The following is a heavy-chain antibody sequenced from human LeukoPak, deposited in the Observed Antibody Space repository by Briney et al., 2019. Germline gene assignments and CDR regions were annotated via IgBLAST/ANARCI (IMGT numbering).Heavy chain of an antibody. CDR1: GYSFIVYY. CDR3: ATSKGIAAAGYDY. V-gene: IGHV1-2*02. J-gene: IGHJ4*02. D-gene: IGHD6-13*01. CDR2: INPISGGT. Sequence: GASVKVSCKASGYSFIVYYMHWVRQAPGQGLEWMGWINPISGGTKFSQRFQGRVTMTRDTSISTAYMELSRLRSDDTAVYYCATSKGIAAAGYDYWGQGTLVTVSS.